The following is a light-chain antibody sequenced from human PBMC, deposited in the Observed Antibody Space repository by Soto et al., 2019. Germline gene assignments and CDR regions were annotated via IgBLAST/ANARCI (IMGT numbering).Light chain of an antibody. Sequence: IVLTHSPGTLSLSPGEIATLSFGAIQSVSNNYLAWYQQKPGQAPRLLIYGASNRATGIPARFSGSGSGTEFTLTISNLQPEDFAVYYCQQYGGTPPITFGQGTRLEIK. CDR2: GAS. CDR1: QSVSNNY. CDR3: QQYGGTPPIT. J-gene: IGKJ5*01. V-gene: IGKV3-20*01.